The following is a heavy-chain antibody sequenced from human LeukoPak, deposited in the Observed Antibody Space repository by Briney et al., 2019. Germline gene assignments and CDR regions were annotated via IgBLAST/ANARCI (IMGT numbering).Heavy chain of an antibody. Sequence: SETLSLTCAVYGGSFSGYCWSRIRQPPGKGLEWIGEINHSGSTNYNPSLKSRVTISVDTSKNQFSLKLSSVTAADTAVYYCARQRTVTLPLGCWGQGTLVTDSS. J-gene: IGHJ4*02. CDR3: ARQRTVTLPLGC. D-gene: IGHD4-17*01. CDR1: GGSFSGYC. V-gene: IGHV4-34*01. CDR2: INHSGST.